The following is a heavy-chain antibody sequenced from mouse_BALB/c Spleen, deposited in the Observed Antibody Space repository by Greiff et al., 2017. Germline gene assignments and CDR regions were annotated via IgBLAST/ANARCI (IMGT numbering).Heavy chain of an antibody. CDR2: ISYSGST. CDR1: GYSITSDYA. Sequence: EGKLMESGPGLVKPSQSLSLTCTVTGYSITSDYAWNWIRQFPGNKLEWMGYISYSGSTSYNPSLKSRISITRDTSKNQFFLQLNSVTTEDTATYYCARYYGSSLYYYAMDYWGQGTSVTVSS. V-gene: IGHV3-2*02. D-gene: IGHD1-1*01. CDR3: ARYYGSSLYYYAMDY. J-gene: IGHJ4*01.